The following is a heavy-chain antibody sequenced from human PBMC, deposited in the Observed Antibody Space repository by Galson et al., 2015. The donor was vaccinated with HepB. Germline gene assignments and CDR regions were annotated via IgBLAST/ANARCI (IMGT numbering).Heavy chain of an antibody. CDR2: ISYDGSNK. J-gene: IGHJ5*02. Sequence: SLRLSCAASGFTFSSYAMHWVRQAPGKGLEWVAVISYDGSNKYYADSVKGRFTISRDNSKNTLYLQMNSLRAEDTAVYYCARDPSSIAVADDIWFDPWGQGTLVTVSS. V-gene: IGHV3-30-3*01. D-gene: IGHD6-19*01. CDR1: GFTFSSYA. CDR3: ARDPSSIAVADDIWFDP.